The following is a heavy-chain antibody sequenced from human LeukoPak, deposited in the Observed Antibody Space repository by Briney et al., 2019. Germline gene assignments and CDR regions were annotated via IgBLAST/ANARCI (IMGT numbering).Heavy chain of an antibody. V-gene: IGHV3-30*03. CDR3: ARESYSSSWYVFNWFDP. J-gene: IGHJ5*02. CDR1: GFTFSSYG. D-gene: IGHD6-13*01. CDR2: ISYDGSNK. Sequence: GGSLRLSCAASGFTFSSYGMHWVRQAPGKGLEWVAVISYDGSNKYYADSVKGRFTISRDNSKNTLYLQMNSLRAEDTAVYYCARESYSSSWYVFNWFDPWGQGTLVTVSS.